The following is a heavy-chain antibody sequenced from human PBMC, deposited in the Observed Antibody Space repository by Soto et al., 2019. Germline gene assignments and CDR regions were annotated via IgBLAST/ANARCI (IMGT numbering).Heavy chain of an antibody. Sequence: PSETLSLTCTVFGGSISTSSNWWSWVRQSPGKGLEWFGEIYHTGSTNYNPSLKSRVTISVDTSKNQFSLKLSSVTAADTAVYYCARGGGDSSAYTRGFLDYWGQGSLVTVSS. CDR2: IYHTGST. J-gene: IGHJ4*02. CDR1: GGSISTSSNW. D-gene: IGHD3-22*01. CDR3: ARGGGDSSAYTRGFLDY. V-gene: IGHV4-4*02.